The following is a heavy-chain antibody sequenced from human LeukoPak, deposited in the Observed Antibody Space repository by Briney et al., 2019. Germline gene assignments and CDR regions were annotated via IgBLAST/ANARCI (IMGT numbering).Heavy chain of an antibody. V-gene: IGHV6-1*01. CDR2: TYYRSKWYN. D-gene: IGHD6-19*01. J-gene: IGHJ6*02. Sequence: SQTLSLTCAISGDSVSSNSAAWNWIRQSPSRGLEWLGRTYYRSKWYNDYAVSVKSRITINPDTSKNQFSLQLNSVTPEDTAVYYCAGDRAVAGIGLPRGSYYGMDVWGQGTTVTVSS. CDR1: GDSVSSNSAA. CDR3: AGDRAVAGIGLPRGSYYGMDV.